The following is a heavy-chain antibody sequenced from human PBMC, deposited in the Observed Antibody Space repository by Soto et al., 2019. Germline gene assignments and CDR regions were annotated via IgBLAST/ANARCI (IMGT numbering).Heavy chain of an antibody. V-gene: IGHV1-46*03. CDR1: GYTFTSYY. Sequence: QVQLVQSGAEVKTPGASVRGSCKASGYTFTSYYIHWVRQAPGQGLEWMAIVNPTGGSTNYAQKFQGRVTVTFDTSTSTVFMELNSLRYEDTAVYYCARHLAAGDSWGQGTLVTVSS. CDR2: VNPTGGST. D-gene: IGHD6-25*01. J-gene: IGHJ4*02. CDR3: ARHLAAGDS.